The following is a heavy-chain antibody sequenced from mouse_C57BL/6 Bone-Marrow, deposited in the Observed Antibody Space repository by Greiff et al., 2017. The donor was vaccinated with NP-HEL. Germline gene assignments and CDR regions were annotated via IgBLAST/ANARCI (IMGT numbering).Heavy chain of an antibody. CDR1: GYAFTNYL. CDR2: INPGSGGT. V-gene: IGHV1-54*01. Sequence: QVQLKESGAELVRPGTSVKVSCKASGYAFTNYLIEWVKQRPGQGLEWIGVINPGSGGTNYNEKFKGKATLTADKSSSTAYMQLSSLTSEDSAVYFCARGGSFAYWGQGTLVTVSA. CDR3: ARGGSFAY. J-gene: IGHJ3*01.